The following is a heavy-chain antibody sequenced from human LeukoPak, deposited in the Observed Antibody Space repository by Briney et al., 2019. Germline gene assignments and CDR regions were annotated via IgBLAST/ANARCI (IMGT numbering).Heavy chain of an antibody. D-gene: IGHD3-10*01. J-gene: IGHJ4*02. Sequence: ASVKVSXKASGGTFSSYAISWVRQAPGQGLEWMGRIIPIFGTANYAQKFQGRVTITTDESTSTAYMELSSLRSEDTAVYYCAREDGWFGELSLDYWGQGTLVTVSS. CDR2: IIPIFGTA. CDR1: GGTFSSYA. CDR3: AREDGWFGELSLDY. V-gene: IGHV1-69*05.